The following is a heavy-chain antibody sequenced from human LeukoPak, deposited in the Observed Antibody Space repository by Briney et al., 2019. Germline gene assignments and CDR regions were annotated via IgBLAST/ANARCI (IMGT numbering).Heavy chain of an antibody. CDR1: GFTFSDYY. J-gene: IGHJ4*02. CDR2: ISSSGSTI. D-gene: IGHD5-24*01. CDR3: AKDIADGYGLIN. Sequence: GGSLRLSCAASGFTFSDYYMSWIRQAPGKGLEWVSYISSSGSTIYYADSVKGRFTISRDNAKNSLYLQMNSLRTEDTALYYCAKDIADGYGLINWGQGTLVTVSS. V-gene: IGHV3-11*01.